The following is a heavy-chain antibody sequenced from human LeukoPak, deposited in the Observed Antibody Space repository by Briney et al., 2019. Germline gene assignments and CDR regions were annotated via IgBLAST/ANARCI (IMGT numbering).Heavy chain of an antibody. Sequence: SETLSLTCAVYGGSFSGYYWSWIRHPPGKGLEWIWEINHSGSTNYNPSLKSRVTISVDTSKNQFSLKLSSVTAADTAGYYCARGLRYYGSGSYYNGGGYFDYWGQGTLVTVSS. D-gene: IGHD3-10*01. J-gene: IGHJ4*02. CDR3: ARGLRYYGSGSYYNGGGYFDY. CDR1: GGSFSGYY. V-gene: IGHV4-34*01. CDR2: INHSGST.